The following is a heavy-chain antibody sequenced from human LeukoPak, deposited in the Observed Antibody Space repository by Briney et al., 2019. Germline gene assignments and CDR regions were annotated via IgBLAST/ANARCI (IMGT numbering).Heavy chain of an antibody. Sequence: GGSLRLSCAASGFTFSDYYMSWIRQAPGKGLEWVSYISNTGSTTQYADSVKGRFTISRDNDKNSLHLQMNSLRAEDTAVYYCARVRGSYSVDYWGQGTLVTVSS. D-gene: IGHD1-26*01. V-gene: IGHV3-11*04. CDR2: ISNTGSTT. CDR3: ARVRGSYSVDY. J-gene: IGHJ4*02. CDR1: GFTFSDYY.